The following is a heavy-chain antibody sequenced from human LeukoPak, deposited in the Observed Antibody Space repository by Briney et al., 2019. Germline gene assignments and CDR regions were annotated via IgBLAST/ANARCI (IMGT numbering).Heavy chain of an antibody. V-gene: IGHV1-2*02. J-gene: IGHJ6*03. D-gene: IGHD4-23*01. Sequence: APVKVSCKASGYTFTGYYMHWVRQAPGQGLEWMGWINPNGGGTNYAQKFQGRVTMTRDTSISTAYMELSRLRSDDTAVYYCARVFTVVTPVYYYYMDVWAKGPRSPSP. CDR3: ARVFTVVTPVYYYYMDV. CDR1: GYTFTGYY. CDR2: INPNGGGT.